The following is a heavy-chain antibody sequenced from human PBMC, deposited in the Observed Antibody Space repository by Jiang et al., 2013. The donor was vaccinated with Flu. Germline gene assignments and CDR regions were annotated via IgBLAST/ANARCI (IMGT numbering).Heavy chain of an antibody. Sequence: GPGLVKPSETLSLTCTVSGGSISSYYWSWIRQPPGKGLEWIGLIYYSGSTNYNPSLKSRVTISVDTSKNQISLKLRSVTAADTAVYYCARGLDAVTIFGVVTAYGLDVWGQRDHGHRLL. D-gene: IGHD3-3*01. J-gene: IGHJ6*01. CDR3: ARGLDAVTIFGVVTAYGLDV. CDR1: GGSISSYY. V-gene: IGHV4-59*01. CDR2: IYYSGST.